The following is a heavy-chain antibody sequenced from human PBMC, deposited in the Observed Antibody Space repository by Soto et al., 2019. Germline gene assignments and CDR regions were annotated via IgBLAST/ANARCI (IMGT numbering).Heavy chain of an antibody. CDR1: GYIFTGYF. V-gene: IGHV1-2*02. Sequence: QVQLVQSGAEVKKPGASVKVSCKTSGYIFTGYFVHWVRQAPGQGLEWMGGINPTSGVTKALEKFQGRIALTRDTSIRTFYMELSSLTSDDTAVYYCARVSRAATNPALYYYGMDVWGQGTTVTVSS. D-gene: IGHD6-25*01. CDR2: INPTSGVT. J-gene: IGHJ6*02. CDR3: ARVSRAATNPALYYYGMDV.